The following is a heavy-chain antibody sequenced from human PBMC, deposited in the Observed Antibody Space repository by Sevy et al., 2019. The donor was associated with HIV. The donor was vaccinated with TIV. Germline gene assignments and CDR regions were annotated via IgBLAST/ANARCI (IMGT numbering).Heavy chain of an antibody. CDR1: GGSITSLY. CDR2: IYYNGHI. J-gene: IGHJ4*02. D-gene: IGHD1-26*01. CDR3: AGENAWGRGYS. V-gene: IGHV4-59*08. Sequence: SETLSLTCTASGGSITSLYWNWIRQPPGKGLEWIANIYYNGHINYNPSLKTRVTLSLDTSKNQCSLRLSSVTAADTAMYYCAGENAWGRGYSWGQGTLVTVSS.